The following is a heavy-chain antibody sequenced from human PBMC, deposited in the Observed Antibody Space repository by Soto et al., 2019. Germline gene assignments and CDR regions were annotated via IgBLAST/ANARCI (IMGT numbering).Heavy chain of an antibody. CDR1: GYIFTTNA. D-gene: IGHD6-19*01. CDR2: ISAHNGNT. J-gene: IGHJ4*02. CDR3: ARDPTDGSGWYSDS. V-gene: IGHV1-18*03. Sequence: ASVKVSCKTSGYIFTTNAISWVRHAPGQGLEWMGWISAHNGNTNYAQKFQGRVTMTTDTSTNTAYMELRSLGSDDMAVYYCARDPTDGSGWYSDSWGQGTLVTVSS.